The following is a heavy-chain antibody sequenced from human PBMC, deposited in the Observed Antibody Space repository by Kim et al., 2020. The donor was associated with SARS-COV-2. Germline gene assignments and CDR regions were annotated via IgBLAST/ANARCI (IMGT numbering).Heavy chain of an antibody. Sequence: GGSLRLSCAASGFTFSSYSMNWVRQAPGKGLEWVSSISSSSSYIYYADSVKGRFTISRDNAKNSLYLQMNSLRAEDTAVYYCARAPRFTMIVVVSGKGMDVWGQGTTVTVSS. J-gene: IGHJ6*02. CDR1: GFTFSSYS. D-gene: IGHD3-22*01. CDR3: ARAPRFTMIVVVSGKGMDV. V-gene: IGHV3-21*01. CDR2: ISSSSSYI.